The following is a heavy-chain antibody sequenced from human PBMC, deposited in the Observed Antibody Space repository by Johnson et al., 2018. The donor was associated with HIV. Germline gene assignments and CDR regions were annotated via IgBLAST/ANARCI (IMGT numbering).Heavy chain of an antibody. CDR2: INWNGDST. CDR1: GFRFDDYG. J-gene: IGHJ3*02. Sequence: MLLVESGGGLVQPGGSLRLSCAASGFRFDDYGMTWVRQAPGKGLEWVSGINWNGDSTGYADSVKGRFTISRDNAKNSLYLQMNSLRAEDTALYYCARFGRGGSHAFDIWGQGTMVTVSS. CDR3: ARFGRGGSHAFDI. D-gene: IGHD5-24*01. V-gene: IGHV3-20*04.